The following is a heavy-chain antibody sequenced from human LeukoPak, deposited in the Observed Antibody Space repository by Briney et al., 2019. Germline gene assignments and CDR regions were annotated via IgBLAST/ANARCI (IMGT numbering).Heavy chain of an antibody. CDR1: GVSISSHY. CDR3: ARTPPNCSGGSCYSGVIFDY. CDR2: IYYSGST. J-gene: IGHJ4*02. Sequence: SETLSLTCTVSGVSISSHYWSWIRQPPGKGLEWIGYIYYSGSTNYNPSLKSRVTISVDTSKNQFSLKLSSVTAADTAVYYCARTPPNCSGGSCYSGVIFDYWGQGTLVTVSS. D-gene: IGHD2-15*01. V-gene: IGHV4-59*11.